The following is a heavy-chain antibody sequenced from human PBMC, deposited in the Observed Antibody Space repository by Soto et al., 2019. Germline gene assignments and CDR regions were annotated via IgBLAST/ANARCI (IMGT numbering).Heavy chain of an antibody. CDR2: IYYSGST. D-gene: IGHD4-17*01. CDR3: ARPTVTSAFDI. V-gene: IGHV4-59*01. J-gene: IGHJ3*02. CDR1: GGSISSYY. Sequence: PSETLSLTCTASGGSISSYYWSWIRQPPGKGLEWIGYIYYSGSTNYNPSLKSRVTISVDTSKNQFSLKLSSVTAADTAVYYCARPTVTSAFDIWGQGTMVTVSS.